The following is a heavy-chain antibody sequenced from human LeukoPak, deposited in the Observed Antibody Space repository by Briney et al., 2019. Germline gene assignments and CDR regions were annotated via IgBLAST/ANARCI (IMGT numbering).Heavy chain of an antibody. CDR2: IYYSGST. Sequence: SETLSLTCAVYGGSFSGYYWSWIRQPPGKGLEWIGYIYYSGSTNYNPSLKSRVTISVDTSKNQFSLKLSSVTAADTAVYYCARDQGFGELFGDNWFDPWGQGTLVTVSS. CDR3: ARDQGFGELFGDNWFDP. D-gene: IGHD3-10*01. V-gene: IGHV4-59*12. CDR1: GGSFSGYY. J-gene: IGHJ5*02.